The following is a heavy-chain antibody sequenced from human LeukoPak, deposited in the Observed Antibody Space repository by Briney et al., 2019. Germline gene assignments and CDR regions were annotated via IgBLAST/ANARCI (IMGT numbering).Heavy chain of an antibody. J-gene: IGHJ4*02. CDR1: GFTFSSYS. CDR3: ARDWVSIPGRESYFDY. D-gene: IGHD3-16*01. V-gene: IGHV3-21*01. CDR2: ISSSSSYI. Sequence: GGSLRLSCAASGFTFSSYSMNWVRQAPGKGLEWVSSISSSSSYIYYADSVKGRFTISRDNAKNSLYLQMNSLRAEDTAVYYCARDWVSIPGRESYFDYWGQGTLVTVSS.